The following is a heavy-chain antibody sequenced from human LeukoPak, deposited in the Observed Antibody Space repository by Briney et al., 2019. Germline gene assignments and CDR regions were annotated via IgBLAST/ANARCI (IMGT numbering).Heavy chain of an antibody. Sequence: SETLSLTCTVSGGSISSSSYYWGWTRQPPGKGLEWIGSIYYSGSTYYNPSLKSRVTISVDTSKNQFSLKLSSVTAADTAVYFCARVCPPYTRCGGGGFDYWGQGTLVTVSS. V-gene: IGHV4-39*07. D-gene: IGHD3-16*01. J-gene: IGHJ4*02. CDR1: GGSISSSSYY. CDR3: ARVCPPYTRCGGGGFDY. CDR2: IYYSGST.